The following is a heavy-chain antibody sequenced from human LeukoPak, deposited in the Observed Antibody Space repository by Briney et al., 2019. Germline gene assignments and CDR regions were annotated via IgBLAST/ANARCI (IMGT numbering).Heavy chain of an antibody. CDR1: GFTFSSYA. Sequence: PGGSLRLSCAASGFTFSSYAMSWVRQAPGKGLEWVSYISSSGSTIYYADSMKGRFTISRDNAKNSLYLQMNSLRAEDTAVYYCARSRGYYNAFDIWGQGTVVTVSS. J-gene: IGHJ3*02. CDR2: ISSSGSTI. D-gene: IGHD3-22*01. CDR3: ARSRGYYNAFDI. V-gene: IGHV3-48*04.